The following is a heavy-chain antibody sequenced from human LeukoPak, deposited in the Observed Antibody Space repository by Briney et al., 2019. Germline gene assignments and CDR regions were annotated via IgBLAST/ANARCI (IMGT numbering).Heavy chain of an antibody. V-gene: IGHV3-21*01. D-gene: IGHD5-24*01. CDR1: GFTFSSYS. Sequence: GSLRLSCGASGFTFSSYSMNWVRQAPGKGLEWVSSISSSSSYIYSADSVKGRFTISRVDSKNTVYLQMNRLRTEDTAVYNSARQRHPGDGYNPCDSWGPGALVIVSS. J-gene: IGHJ4*02. CDR3: ARQRHPGDGYNPCDS. CDR2: ISSSSSYI.